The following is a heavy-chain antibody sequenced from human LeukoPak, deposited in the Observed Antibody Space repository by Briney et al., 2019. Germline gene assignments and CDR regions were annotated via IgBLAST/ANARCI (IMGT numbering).Heavy chain of an antibody. Sequence: ASVKVSCKASGYTFTSYYMHWVRQAPGQGLEWMGIINPSGGSTSYAQKFQGRVTMTRDMSTSTVYMELSSLRSEDTAVYYCAKEGYGSGSYYSVHYYYYYMDVWGKGTTVTVSS. CDR3: AKEGYGSGSYYSVHYYYYYMDV. D-gene: IGHD3-10*01. V-gene: IGHV1-46*01. CDR2: INPSGGST. J-gene: IGHJ6*03. CDR1: GYTFTSYY.